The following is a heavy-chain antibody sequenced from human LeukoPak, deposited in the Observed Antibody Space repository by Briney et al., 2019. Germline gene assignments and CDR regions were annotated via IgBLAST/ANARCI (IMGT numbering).Heavy chain of an antibody. J-gene: IGHJ4*02. D-gene: IGHD3-10*01. CDR1: GFTFSSYP. CDR3: TTDPYKDASDY. CDR2: ITSKPDGGTT. Sequence: PGGSLRLSCAASGFTFSSYPMHWVRQAPGKGLEWVGRITSKPDGGTTDYAVPVKGRFIISRDDSRNRLYLQMNGLRAEDTAVYYCTTDPYKDASDYWGQGTLVTVSS. V-gene: IGHV3-15*01.